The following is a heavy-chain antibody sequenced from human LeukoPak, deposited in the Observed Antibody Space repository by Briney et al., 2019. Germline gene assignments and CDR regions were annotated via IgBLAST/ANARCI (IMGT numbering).Heavy chain of an antibody. Sequence: SETLSLTCTVSGGSISSTSYYWSWIRQPPGKGLEWIGEINHSGGTKYNPSLKSRVTISVDTSKNQFSLKLSSVTAADTAMYYCARVKDPGGYYYYYYMDVWGKGTTVTVSS. CDR3: ARVKDPGGYYYYYYMDV. CDR1: GGSISSTSYY. CDR2: INHSGGT. D-gene: IGHD3-16*01. J-gene: IGHJ6*03. V-gene: IGHV4-39*07.